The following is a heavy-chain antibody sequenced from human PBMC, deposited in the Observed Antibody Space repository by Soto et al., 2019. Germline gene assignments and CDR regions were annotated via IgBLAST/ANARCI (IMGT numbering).Heavy chain of an antibody. CDR3: ARKDYYGSGVYHFDY. CDR2: INAAHGDT. V-gene: IGHV1-3*01. D-gene: IGHD3-10*01. Sequence: ASVKVSCKASGYTFATFPIHWVRQAPGQSLEWMGWINAAHGDTGFSQKFQGRVTIARVXXXXXVXMXLXXXXSEXTAVYYCARKDYYGSGVYHFDYLGQGTLVTVSS. J-gene: IGHJ4*02. CDR1: GYTFATFP.